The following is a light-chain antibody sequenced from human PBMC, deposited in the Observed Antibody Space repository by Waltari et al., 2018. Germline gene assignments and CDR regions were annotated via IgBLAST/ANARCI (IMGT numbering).Light chain of an antibody. Sequence: DIQMTQSPSTLSASVEDRVTLPCRATQSVTRWLAWYQLKPGEAPKVLIHEASRLIDGVPSRFSGSGSGTQFTLTSSSLQPDDFATYYCQQYSSFFPAFGQGT. V-gene: IGKV1-5*03. CDR2: EAS. CDR1: QSVTRW. J-gene: IGKJ1*01. CDR3: QQYSSFFPA.